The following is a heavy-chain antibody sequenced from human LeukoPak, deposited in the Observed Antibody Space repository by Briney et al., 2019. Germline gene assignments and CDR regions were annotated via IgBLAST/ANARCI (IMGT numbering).Heavy chain of an antibody. V-gene: IGHV4-59*02. CDR3: ARWASSGGFDY. Sequence: PSETLSLTCTVSGGSVSSYYCSWIRQPPGKGLEWIGYIYYSGNTNYNPSLKSRVTISVDTSKNQFSLKLSSVTAADTAVYYCARWASSGGFDYWGQGTLVTVSS. D-gene: IGHD3-10*01. J-gene: IGHJ4*02. CDR2: IYYSGNT. CDR1: GGSVSSYY.